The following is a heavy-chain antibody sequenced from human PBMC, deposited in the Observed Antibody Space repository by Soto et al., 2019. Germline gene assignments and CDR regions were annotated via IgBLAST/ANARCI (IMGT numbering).Heavy chain of an antibody. J-gene: IGHJ6*02. D-gene: IGHD2-2*02. CDR2: ISGSGGST. CDR1: GFTFSSYA. V-gene: IGHV3-23*01. CDR3: AKAGDHCSSTSCYTDTAFYGMDV. Sequence: GGSLRLSCAASGFTFSSYAMSWVRQAPGKGLEWVSAISGSGGSTYYADSVKGRFTISRDNSKNTLYLQMNSLRAEDTAVYYCAKAGDHCSSTSCYTDTAFYGMDVWGQGTTVTVS.